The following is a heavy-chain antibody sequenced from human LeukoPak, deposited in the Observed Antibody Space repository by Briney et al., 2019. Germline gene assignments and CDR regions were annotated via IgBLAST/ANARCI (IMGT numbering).Heavy chain of an antibody. V-gene: IGHV5-51*01. CDR1: GYSFPSFW. CDR3: AGLEYYYDSRGYFGAFDI. Sequence: GQSLKISCKGFGYSFPSFWIGWVRQMPGKGLEWMGIIYPVESDTTTSPSFQGQVSISADKSISTAYLQWSSLKASDTAMYDCAGLEYYYDSRGYFGAFDIWGQGTMVTVSS. CDR2: IYPVESDT. D-gene: IGHD3-22*01. J-gene: IGHJ3*02.